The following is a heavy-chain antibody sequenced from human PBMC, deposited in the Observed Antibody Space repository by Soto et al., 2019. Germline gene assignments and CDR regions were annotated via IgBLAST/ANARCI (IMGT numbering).Heavy chain of an antibody. D-gene: IGHD1-26*01. V-gene: IGHV4-61*01. CDR1: GGSVNSGSYY. CDR3: ARENRAVGFFDY. CDR2: IYYSGST. J-gene: IGHJ4*02. Sequence: LSLTCTVSGGSVNSGSYYWSWIRQPPGKGLESIGYIYYSGSTNYNPSLKSRVTISLDTSKNQFSLKLSSVTAADTAVYYCARENRAVGFFDYWGQGTLVTVSS.